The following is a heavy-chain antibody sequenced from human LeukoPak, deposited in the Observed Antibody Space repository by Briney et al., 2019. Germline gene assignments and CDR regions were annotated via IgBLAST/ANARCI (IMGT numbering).Heavy chain of an antibody. CDR1: GGSIGSYY. CDR3: AREGISGGFDY. J-gene: IGHJ4*02. CDR2: VYRSGST. Sequence: SETLSLTCIVSGGSIGSYYWSWIRQPPGKGLEWIGYVYRSGSTNYSPSLKSRVAISVDTSKSLFSLKLNSVTAADTAVYYCAREGISGGFDYWGQGTLVTVSS. V-gene: IGHV4-59*01. D-gene: IGHD3-10*01.